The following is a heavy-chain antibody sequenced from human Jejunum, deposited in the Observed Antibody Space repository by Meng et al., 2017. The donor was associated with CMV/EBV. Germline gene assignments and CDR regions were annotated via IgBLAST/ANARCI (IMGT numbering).Heavy chain of an antibody. J-gene: IGHJ4*02. CDR1: GASISSGGPY. CDR2: VQYSGTS. Sequence: VSGASISSGGPYWSWTRQPPGQGLESIAYVQYSGTSYYNPSLQSRVTISVDTSKNHFSLNLSSVTAADTAVYFCARGAGYGYGIDYWGQGALVTVSS. V-gene: IGHV4-30-4*01. D-gene: IGHD5-18*01. CDR3: ARGAGYGYGIDY.